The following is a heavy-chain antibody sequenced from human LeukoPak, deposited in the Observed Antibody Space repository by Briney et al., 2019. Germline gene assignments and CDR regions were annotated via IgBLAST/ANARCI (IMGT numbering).Heavy chain of an antibody. V-gene: IGHV3-21*01. D-gene: IGHD3-22*01. CDR2: ISSSSSYI. CDR1: GFTFSSYS. CDR3: AGEVYYYNGSGLLPHYYFDY. J-gene: IGHJ4*02. Sequence: GGSLRLSCAASGFTFSSYSMNWVRQAPGKGLEWVSSISSSSSYIYYADSVKGRFTISRDNAKNSLYLQMNSLRAEDTAVYYCAGEVYYYNGSGLLPHYYFDYGGRGPLVTVSS.